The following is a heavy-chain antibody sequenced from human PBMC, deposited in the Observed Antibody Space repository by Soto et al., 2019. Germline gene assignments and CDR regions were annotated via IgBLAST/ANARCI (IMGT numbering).Heavy chain of an antibody. CDR3: ASDHRWSGQYYGMDV. CDR2: IYYSESP. J-gene: IGHJ6*02. V-gene: IGHV4-31*03. D-gene: IGHD2-15*01. CDR1: GGSISSNGHY. Sequence: QEQLQESGPGLVKPSQTLSLTCTVSGGSISSNGHYWSWTRQHPGKGLESIGYIYYSESPYYNPVLKSRVTISLDTSKKQFSLKLTSVTAADTAVYYCASDHRWSGQYYGMDVWGQGTTVTVSS.